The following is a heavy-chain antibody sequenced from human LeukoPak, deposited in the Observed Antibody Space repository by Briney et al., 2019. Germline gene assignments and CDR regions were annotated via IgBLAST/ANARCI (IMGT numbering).Heavy chain of an antibody. CDR3: ARVLRYFDWLLRGDALDI. V-gene: IGHV3-23*01. CDR2: ISGGGISS. J-gene: IGHJ3*02. CDR1: GFTFSGYA. D-gene: IGHD3-9*01. Sequence: GGSLRLSCIASGFTFSGYAMSWVRQALGKGLEWVSGISGGGISSYYADSVKGRFTISRDNSRNTLYLQMNSLRAEDTAVYYCARVLRYFDWLLRGDALDIWGQGTMVTVSS.